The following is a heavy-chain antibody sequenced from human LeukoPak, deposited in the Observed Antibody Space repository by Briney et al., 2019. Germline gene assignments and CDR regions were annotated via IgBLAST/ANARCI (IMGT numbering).Heavy chain of an antibody. D-gene: IGHD4-17*01. Sequence: PGGSLRLSCAASGFTFSISWMHWVRQAPGKGLAWVSHINSDGSSTDYADSVRGRFTISRDNAKNTLYLQMNSLRAEDTAVYFCARGKSDAYGLEDYWDQGTLVTVSS. V-gene: IGHV3-74*01. CDR2: INSDGSST. CDR1: GFTFSISW. CDR3: ARGKSDAYGLEDY. J-gene: IGHJ4*02.